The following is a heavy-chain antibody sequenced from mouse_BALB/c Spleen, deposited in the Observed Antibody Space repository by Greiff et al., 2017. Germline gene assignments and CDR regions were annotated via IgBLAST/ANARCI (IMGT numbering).Heavy chain of an antibody. CDR2: IYPGNSDT. V-gene: IGHV1-5*01. D-gene: IGHD2-3*01. CDR1: GYSFTSYW. J-gene: IGHJ4*01. CDR3: TSKGYDGYSLYAMDY. Sequence: EVNLVESGTVLARPGASVKMSCKASGYSFTSYWMHWVKQRPGQGLEWIGAIYPGNSDTSYNQKFKGKAKLTAVTSASTAYMELSSLTNEDSAVYYCTSKGYDGYSLYAMDYWGQGTSVTVSS.